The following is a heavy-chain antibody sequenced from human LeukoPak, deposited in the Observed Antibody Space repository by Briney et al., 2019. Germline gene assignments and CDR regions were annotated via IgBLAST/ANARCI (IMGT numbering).Heavy chain of an antibody. Sequence: GGSLRLSCAASGFXVNSNYMSWVRQAPGKGLEWVSAIYSDGSTSYADSVKGRFSISRDYSKNTLYLQMNSPRAEDTAVYYCARTRSDAFDIWGQGTMVTVSS. CDR1: GFXVNSNY. D-gene: IGHD2-2*01. V-gene: IGHV3-53*01. CDR3: ARTRSDAFDI. CDR2: IYSDGST. J-gene: IGHJ3*02.